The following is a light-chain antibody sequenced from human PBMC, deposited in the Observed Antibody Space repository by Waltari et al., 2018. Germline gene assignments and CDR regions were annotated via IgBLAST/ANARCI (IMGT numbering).Light chain of an antibody. CDR3: CSYAGSSTWV. CDR1: SSAVGSSKP. V-gene: IGLV2-23*02. CDR2: EVS. J-gene: IGLJ3*02. Sequence: QSALTQPASVSGSPGQSITHSCTGTSSAVGSSKPVSWYQQHPGKAPKLMIYEVSKRPSGVSNRFSGSKSGNTASLTISGLQAEDEADYYCCSYAGSSTWVFGGGTKLTVL.